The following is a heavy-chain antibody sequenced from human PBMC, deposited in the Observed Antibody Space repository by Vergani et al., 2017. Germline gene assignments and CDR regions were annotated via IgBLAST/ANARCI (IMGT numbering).Heavy chain of an antibody. D-gene: IGHD3-10*01. CDR3: AKDPFSLLWFGELLDGVALPDAFDI. CDR1: GFTVSSNY. Sequence: EVQLVESGGGLIQPGGSLRLSCAASGFTVSSNYMSWVRQAPGKGLEWVSVIYSGGSTYYADSVKGRFTISRDNSKNTLYLQMNSLRAEDTAVYYCAKDPFSLLWFGELLDGVALPDAFDIWGQGTMVTVSS. CDR2: IYSGGST. J-gene: IGHJ3*02. V-gene: IGHV3-53*01.